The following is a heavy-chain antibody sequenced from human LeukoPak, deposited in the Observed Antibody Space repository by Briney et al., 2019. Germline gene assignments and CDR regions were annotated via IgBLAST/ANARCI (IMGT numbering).Heavy chain of an antibody. CDR1: GFTFGDYA. Sequence: PGRSLRLPCTASGFTFGDYAMSWVRQAPGKGLEWVGFIRSKAYGGTTEYAASVKGRFTISRDDSKSIAYLQMNSLKTEDTAVYYCTRHSSAWAFDYWGQGTLVTVSS. D-gene: IGHD6-19*01. J-gene: IGHJ4*02. CDR3: TRHSSAWAFDY. CDR2: IRSKAYGGTT. V-gene: IGHV3-49*04.